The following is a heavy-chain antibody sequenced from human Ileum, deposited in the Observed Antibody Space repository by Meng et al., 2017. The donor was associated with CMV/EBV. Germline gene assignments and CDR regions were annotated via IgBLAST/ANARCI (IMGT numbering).Heavy chain of an antibody. CDR2: NNPNSGGT. Sequence: VLLVQVWAAGKKPGASVKVYCKASGYTFSGYYIHWVRLAPGQGLEWMGWNNPNSGGTNFAQKFQGRVTMTRDTSINTAYIELSGLTSDDTAVYYCTRGDLGGPFKDRYFDYWGQGTLVTVSS. CDR3: TRGDLGGPFKDRYFDY. V-gene: IGHV1-2*02. D-gene: IGHD3-16*01. CDR1: GYTFSGYY. J-gene: IGHJ4*02.